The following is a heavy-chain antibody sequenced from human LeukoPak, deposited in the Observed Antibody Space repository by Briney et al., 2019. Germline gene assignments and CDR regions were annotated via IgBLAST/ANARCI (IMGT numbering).Heavy chain of an antibody. J-gene: IGHJ3*02. CDR3: ARGRVHLGLRMEDAFDI. V-gene: IGHV1-2*02. D-gene: IGHD5/OR15-5a*01. Sequence: ASVKVSCKASGYTFTGYYMHWVRQAPGQGLEWMGWINPNSGGTNYAQKFQGRVTMTRDTSISTAYMELSRLRSDDTAVYYCARGRVHLGLRMEDAFDIWGQGTMVTVSS. CDR2: INPNSGGT. CDR1: GYTFTGYY.